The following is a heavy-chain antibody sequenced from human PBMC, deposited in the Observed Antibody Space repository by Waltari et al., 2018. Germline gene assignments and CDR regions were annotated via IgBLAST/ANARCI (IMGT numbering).Heavy chain of an antibody. J-gene: IGHJ4*02. Sequence: EVQLVESGGGLVQPGGSLRLSCAASGFIFSTSSMNWVRQAPGKGVEWISDISGSSRTIYYAGSVKGRFTISRDNAKNSLYLHMNSLRAEDTAIYYCARDKTPVDYRGQGTLVTVSS. D-gene: IGHD2-15*01. CDR1: GFIFSTSS. CDR2: ISGSSRTI. V-gene: IGHV3-48*04. CDR3: ARDKTPVDY.